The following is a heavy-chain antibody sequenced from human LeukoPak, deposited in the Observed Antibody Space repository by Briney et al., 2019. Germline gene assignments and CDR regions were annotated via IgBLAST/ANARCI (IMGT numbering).Heavy chain of an antibody. V-gene: IGHV3-66*01. Sequence: GGSLRLSCAASGFIFSSNYMSWVRQAPGKGLEWVSVIYSGGSTYYADSVKGRFTISRDNSKNTLYLQMNSLRAEDTAVYYCARGAYLAYYFDYWGQGSLVSVSS. CDR2: IYSGGST. J-gene: IGHJ4*02. CDR3: ARGAYLAYYFDY. CDR1: GFIFSSNY. D-gene: IGHD3-10*01.